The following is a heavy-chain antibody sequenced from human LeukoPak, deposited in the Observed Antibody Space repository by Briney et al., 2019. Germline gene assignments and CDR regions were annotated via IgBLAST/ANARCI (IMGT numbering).Heavy chain of an antibody. CDR3: ARHRSRTRAFDY. CDR1: GGSIRGYW. V-gene: IGHV4-34*01. CDR2: INDAGRT. J-gene: IGHJ4*02. D-gene: IGHD1-14*01. Sequence: SETLSLTCAVYGGSIRGYWWSWIRQPPGKGLEWIGEINDAGRTNYNPSLKSPVTISVDTPKNQFSLNLNSVTAADTAVYYCARHRSRTRAFDYWGQGTLVTVSS.